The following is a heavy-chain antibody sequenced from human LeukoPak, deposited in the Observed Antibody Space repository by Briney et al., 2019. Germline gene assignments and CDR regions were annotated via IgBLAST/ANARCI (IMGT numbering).Heavy chain of an antibody. D-gene: IGHD3-10*01. CDR1: GFTFSSYW. Sequence: GGSLRLSCAASGFTFSSYWMSWVRQAPGKGLEWVANIKQDGSEKYYVASVKGRFTISRDNAKNSLYLQMNSLRAEDTAVYYCARESTAAVWFGELLSYFDYWGQGTLVTVSS. CDR2: IKQDGSEK. CDR3: ARESTAAVWFGELLSYFDY. V-gene: IGHV3-7*01. J-gene: IGHJ4*02.